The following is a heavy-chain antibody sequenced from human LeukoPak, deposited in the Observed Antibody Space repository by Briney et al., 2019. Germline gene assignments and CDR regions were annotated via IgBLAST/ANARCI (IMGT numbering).Heavy chain of an antibody. J-gene: IGHJ4*02. CDR1: GGSISSYY. V-gene: IGHV4-4*09. CDR2: IYTSGST. Sequence: SETLSLTCTVSGGSISSYYWSWIRQPPGKGLEWIGYIYTSGSTNYNPSLKSRVTISVDTSKNQFSLKLSSVTAADTAVYYCARPYSSGWYWYFDYWGQGTLVTVSS. D-gene: IGHD6-19*01. CDR3: ARPYSSGWYWYFDY.